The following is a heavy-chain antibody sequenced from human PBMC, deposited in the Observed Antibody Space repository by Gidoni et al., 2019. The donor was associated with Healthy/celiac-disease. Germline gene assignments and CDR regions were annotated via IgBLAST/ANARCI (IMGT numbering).Heavy chain of an antibody. CDR2: INSDGSST. V-gene: IGHV3-74*01. D-gene: IGHD6-19*01. CDR1: GFTFSSYW. CDR3: AGSIAVAVPGY. J-gene: IGHJ4*02. Sequence: EVQLVESGGGLVQPGGSMRLSCAASGFTFSSYWMHWVRQAPGKGLVWVSRINSDGSSTSYADSVKGRFTISRDNAKNTLYLQMNSLRAEDTAVYYCAGSIAVAVPGYWGQGTLVTVSS.